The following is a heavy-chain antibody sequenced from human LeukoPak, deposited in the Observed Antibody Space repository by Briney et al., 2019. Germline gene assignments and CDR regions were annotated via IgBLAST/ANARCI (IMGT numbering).Heavy chain of an antibody. Sequence: GSSVKVSCKASGGTFSSYAISCVRQAPGQGLEWMGGIIPIFGTANYAQKFQGRVTITTDESTSTAYMELSSLRSEDTAVYYCARARIAAAGRAFDIWGQGTMVTVSS. J-gene: IGHJ3*02. CDR2: IIPIFGTA. D-gene: IGHD6-13*01. CDR1: GGTFSSYA. V-gene: IGHV1-69*05. CDR3: ARARIAAAGRAFDI.